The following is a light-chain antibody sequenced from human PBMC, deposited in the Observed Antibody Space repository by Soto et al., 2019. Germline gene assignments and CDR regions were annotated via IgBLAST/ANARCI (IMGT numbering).Light chain of an antibody. CDR1: SSDVGGYNY. CDR3: SSYTSSSTPYV. V-gene: IGLV2-14*01. CDR2: DVS. Sequence: QSVLNQPASVSGSPGQSVTISCTGTSSDVGGYNYVSWYQQHPGKAPKLMIYDVSNRPSGVSNRFSGSKSGNTASLTISGLQAEDEADYYCSSYTSSSTPYVFGTGTKVTVL. J-gene: IGLJ1*01.